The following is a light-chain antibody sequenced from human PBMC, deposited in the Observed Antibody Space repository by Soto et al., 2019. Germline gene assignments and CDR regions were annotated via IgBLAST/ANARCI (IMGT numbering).Light chain of an antibody. V-gene: IGKV3-20*01. CDR1: QSVSSNY. J-gene: IGKJ5*01. CDR3: QLYGSSPPRYT. Sequence: EIVLTQSPGTLYLSPGERATLSCRASQSVSSNYLAWYQQKRGRAPRLLIYAASARATGIPDRFSGSGSGTDFTLTISRLEPEDFAVYFCQLYGSSPPRYTFGQGTRLEIK. CDR2: AAS.